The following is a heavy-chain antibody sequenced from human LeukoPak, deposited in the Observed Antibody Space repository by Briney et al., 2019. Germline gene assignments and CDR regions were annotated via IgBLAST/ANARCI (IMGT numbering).Heavy chain of an antibody. Sequence: ETLSLTCTVSGGSISSYYWSWIRQPPGKGLEWVGRIKSKTDGGTTDYAAPVKGRFTISRDDSKNTLYLQMNSLKTEDTAVYYCTTGVATARTGEYYFDYWGQGTLVTVSS. D-gene: IGHD3-16*01. CDR3: TTGVATARTGEYYFDY. J-gene: IGHJ4*02. CDR1: GGSISSYY. V-gene: IGHV3-15*01. CDR2: IKSKTDGGTT.